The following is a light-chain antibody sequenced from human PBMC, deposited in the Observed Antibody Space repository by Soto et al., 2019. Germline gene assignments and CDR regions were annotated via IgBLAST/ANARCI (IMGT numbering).Light chain of an antibody. CDR3: QQYGSSPRS. CDR1: QSVSSSY. J-gene: IGKJ1*01. Sequence: EIVLTQSPGTLSLSPGERATLSCRASQSVSSSYLAWYQQKPGQAPRLLIYGASSRATGIPDRFSGSGSGTDFTLTIGRVEPEDFAVDYCQQYGSSPRSFGQGTKVEIK. V-gene: IGKV3-20*01. CDR2: GAS.